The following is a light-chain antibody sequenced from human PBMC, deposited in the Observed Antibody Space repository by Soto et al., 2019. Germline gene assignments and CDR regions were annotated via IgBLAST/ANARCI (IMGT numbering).Light chain of an antibody. V-gene: IGKV3-20*01. CDR3: LQDGTSGT. Sequence: ELPQSPGAESIRPEGGAALSCRASQTVRHNYLAWCQQKPGQAPRLLIHGVSSTATCNPGRWSGSGSGTVFILTISRLEPEYLAVYYCLQDGTSGTFRQGTKVDIK. J-gene: IGKJ1*01. CDR1: QTVRHNY. CDR2: GVS.